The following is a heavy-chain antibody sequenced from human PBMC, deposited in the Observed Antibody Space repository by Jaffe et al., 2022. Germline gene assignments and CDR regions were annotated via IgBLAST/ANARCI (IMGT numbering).Heavy chain of an antibody. CDR1: GYTFTSYD. J-gene: IGHJ3*02. CDR2: MNPNSGNT. CDR3: ARESLVLWFGELLPDAFDI. Sequence: QVQLVQSGAEVKKPGASVKVSCKASGYTFTSYDINWVRQATGQGLEWMGWMNPNSGNTGYAQKFQGRVTMTRNTSISTAYMELSSLRSEDTAVYYCARESLVLWFGELLPDAFDIWGQGTMVTVSS. V-gene: IGHV1-8*01. D-gene: IGHD3-10*01.